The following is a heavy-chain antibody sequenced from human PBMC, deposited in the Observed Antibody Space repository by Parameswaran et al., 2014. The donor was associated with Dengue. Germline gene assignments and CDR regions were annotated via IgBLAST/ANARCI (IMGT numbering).Heavy chain of an antibody. Sequence: WIRQPPGKGLEWVSAISGSGGSTYYADSVKGRFTISRDNSKNTLYLQMNSLRAEDTAVYYCAKDPTYYYGSGSYYEDDYWGQGTLVTVSS. CDR2: ISGSGGST. J-gene: IGHJ4*02. V-gene: IGHV3-23*01. CDR3: AKDPTYYYGSGSYYEDDY. D-gene: IGHD3-10*01.